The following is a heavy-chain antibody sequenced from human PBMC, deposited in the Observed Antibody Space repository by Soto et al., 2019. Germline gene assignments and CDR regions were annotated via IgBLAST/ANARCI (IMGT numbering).Heavy chain of an antibody. CDR1: GFTFSSYG. D-gene: IGHD5-12*01. V-gene: IGHV3-30*18. CDR2: ISYDGSNK. CDR3: AKDILSIVATTRPLYYYYGMDV. Sequence: GGSLRLSCAASGFTFSSYGMHWVRQAPGKGLEWVAVISYDGSNKYYADSVKGRFTISRDNSKNMLYLQMNSLRAEDTAVYYCAKDILSIVATTRPLYYYYGMDVWGQGTTVTVS. J-gene: IGHJ6*02.